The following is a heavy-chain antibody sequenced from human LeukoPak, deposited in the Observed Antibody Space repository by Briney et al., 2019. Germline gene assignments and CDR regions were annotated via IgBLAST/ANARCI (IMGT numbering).Heavy chain of an antibody. CDR1: GFTFDDYA. D-gene: IGHD6-13*01. J-gene: IGHJ4*02. CDR2: ISWNSGSI. CDR3: AKDIAAAGINFDY. Sequence: SLRLSCAASGFTFDDYAMHWVRQAPGKGLEWVSGISWNSGSIGYADSVKGRFTISRDNAKNSLYLQMNSLRAEDTALYYCAKDIAAAGINFDYWGQGTLVTVSS. V-gene: IGHV3-9*01.